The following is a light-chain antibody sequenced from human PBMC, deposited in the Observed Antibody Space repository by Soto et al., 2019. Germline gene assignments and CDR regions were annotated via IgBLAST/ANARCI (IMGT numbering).Light chain of an antibody. CDR3: GSYTGSIYV. V-gene: IGLV2-14*01. CDR2: EVS. J-gene: IGLJ1*01. CDR1: NSDVGGYKF. Sequence: QSALTQPASVSGSPGQSITISCTGTNSDVGGYKFVSWYQQHPGKAPKLMIYEVSNRPSGVSSRFSGSKSGNTASLTISGLQAEDEADYYCGSYTGSIYVFGPGTKLTVL.